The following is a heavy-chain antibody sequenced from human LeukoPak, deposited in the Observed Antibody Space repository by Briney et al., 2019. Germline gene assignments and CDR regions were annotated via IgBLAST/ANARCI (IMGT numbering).Heavy chain of an antibody. D-gene: IGHD1-26*01. CDR2: IIPIFGTA. J-gene: IGHJ6*03. CDR3: AGGVGSGYCYFYYMDV. CDR1: GGTFSSYT. Sequence: ASVKISCTASGGTFSSYTISWVRQAPGPGQERMGGIIPIFGTATYAHKFQGRVTITADKSTSTAYVELSSLRSGGTVVYYCAGGVGSGYCYFYYMDVWGKGTTVTVCS. V-gene: IGHV1-69*06.